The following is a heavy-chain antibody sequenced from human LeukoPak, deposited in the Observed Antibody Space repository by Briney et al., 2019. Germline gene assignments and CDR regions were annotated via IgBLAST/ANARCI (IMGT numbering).Heavy chain of an antibody. J-gene: IGHJ4*02. CDR3: GRLTFSSPDY. CDR1: GFTFRNYW. V-gene: IGHV3-74*01. CDR2: ISPDGSDT. Sequence: GGSLRLSCAASGFTFRNYWMLWVRQVPGEGLVWVSRISPDGSDTHYADSVKGRFTISGDNAKNTLYLVLNSLRTEDTAIYYCGRLTFSSPDYWGQGTLVTV. D-gene: IGHD2-2*01.